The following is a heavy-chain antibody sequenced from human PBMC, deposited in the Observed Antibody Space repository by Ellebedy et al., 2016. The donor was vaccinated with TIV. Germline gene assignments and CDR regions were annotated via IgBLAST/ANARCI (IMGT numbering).Heavy chain of an antibody. CDR2: IYYSGST. CDR3: ARVTPYGHGDY. D-gene: IGHD4-17*01. J-gene: IGHJ4*02. CDR1: GGSVSSGSYY. Sequence: SETLSLXCTVSGGSVSSGSYYWSWIRQPPGKGLEWIGYIYYSGSTNYNPSLKSRVTISVDTSKNQFSLKLSSVTAADTAVYYCARVTPYGHGDYWGQGTLVTVSS. V-gene: IGHV4-61*01.